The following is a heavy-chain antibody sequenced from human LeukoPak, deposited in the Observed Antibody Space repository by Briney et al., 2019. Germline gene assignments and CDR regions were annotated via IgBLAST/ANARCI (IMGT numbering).Heavy chain of an antibody. V-gene: IGHV3-30*02. CDR2: IRYDGSNK. J-gene: IGHJ4*02. CDR1: GFTFSSHG. D-gene: IGHD1-26*01. CDR3: AKLPTALGATNVVY. Sequence: PGGSLRPSCAASGFTFSSHGMHWVRQAPGKGLEWVAFIRYDGSNKYYADSVKGRFTISRDNSKNTLYLQMNSLRAEDTAVYYCAKLPTALGATNVVYWGQGTLVTVSS.